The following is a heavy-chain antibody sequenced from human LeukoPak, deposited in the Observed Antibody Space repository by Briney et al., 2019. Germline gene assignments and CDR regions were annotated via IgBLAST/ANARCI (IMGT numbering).Heavy chain of an antibody. V-gene: IGHV3-7*04. D-gene: IGHD6-13*01. J-gene: IGHJ4*02. Sequence: GGSLRLSCAASGFTFSSYWMSWVREAPGKGLEWVANIKQDGSEKYYVDSVKGRFTISRDNAKNSLYLQMSTLRAEDTAVYYCARGRGSSWTNYFDYWGQGTLVTVSS. CDR2: IKQDGSEK. CDR3: ARGRGSSWTNYFDY. CDR1: GFTFSSYW.